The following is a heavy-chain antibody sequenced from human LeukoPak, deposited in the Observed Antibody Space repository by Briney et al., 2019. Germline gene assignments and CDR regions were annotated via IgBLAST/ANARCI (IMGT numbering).Heavy chain of an antibody. J-gene: IGHJ6*02. CDR2: ISGSGGST. CDR1: GFTFSSYA. D-gene: IGHD3-10*01. Sequence: GGSLRLSCAASGFTFSSYAMSWVRQAPGKGLEWVSVISGSGGSTYYADSVKGRFTISRDNSKNTLYLQMNSLRAEDTAVNYCAKHYYAYYYYAMDVWSQGTTVTVFS. V-gene: IGHV3-23*01. CDR3: AKHYYAYYYYAMDV.